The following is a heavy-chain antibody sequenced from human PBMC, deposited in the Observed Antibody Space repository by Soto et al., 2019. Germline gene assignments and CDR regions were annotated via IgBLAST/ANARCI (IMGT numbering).Heavy chain of an antibody. D-gene: IGHD2-21*02. CDR3: IQSRCGGDCLQSYASYYYYGMDV. J-gene: IGHJ6*02. CDR2: IYWDDDK. Sequence: QITLKESGPTLVKPTQTLTLTCTFSAFSLSTGGVGVGWIRQPPGKALEWLALIYWDDDKRYSPSLRSRLTITKDPSKNQVVPTMTNMDPVDTATYYCIQSRCGGDCLQSYASYYYYGMDVWGQGTTVTVSS. V-gene: IGHV2-5*02. CDR1: AFSLSTGGVG.